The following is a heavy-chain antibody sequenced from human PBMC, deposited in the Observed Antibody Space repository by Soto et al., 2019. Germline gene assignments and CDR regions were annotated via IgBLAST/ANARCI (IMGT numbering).Heavy chain of an antibody. CDR1: GFTFSSYA. V-gene: IGHV3-30-3*01. J-gene: IGHJ6*02. D-gene: IGHD2-15*01. Sequence: GGSLRLSCAASGFTFSSYAMHWVRQAPGKGLEWVAVISYDGSNKYYADSVKGRFTISRDNSKNTLYLQMNILRAEDKAGYYCSRGFNLVGYSGLLTMDVWGQGTTVTVSS. CDR3: SRGFNLVGYSGLLTMDV. CDR2: ISYDGSNK.